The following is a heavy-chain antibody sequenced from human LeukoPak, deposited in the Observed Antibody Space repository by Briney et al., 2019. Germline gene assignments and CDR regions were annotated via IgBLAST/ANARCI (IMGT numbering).Heavy chain of an antibody. Sequence: GGSLRLSCAASGFTFTKYWMTWVRQAPGKGLEWVGNIKQDGSDKNYMDSVKGRFTISRDNTKNSVYLQMSSLRAEDTAVYYCARGKLIRSFDYWGQGTLVTVSS. CDR2: IKQDGSDK. J-gene: IGHJ4*02. D-gene: IGHD2-15*01. V-gene: IGHV3-7*03. CDR1: GFTFTKYW. CDR3: ARGKLIRSFDY.